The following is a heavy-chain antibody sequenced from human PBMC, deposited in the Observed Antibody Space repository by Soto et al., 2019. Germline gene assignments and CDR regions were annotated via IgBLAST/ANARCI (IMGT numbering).Heavy chain of an antibody. V-gene: IGHV4-59*08. D-gene: IGHD1-1*01. J-gene: IGHJ4*02. CDR3: ARRYGYSFDY. CDR2: IYYSGST. CDR1: GGSIISYY. Sequence: QVKLQESGPGLVKPSETLSLTCTVSGGSIISYYWSWIRQPPGKGLEWIGYIYYSGSTNYNPSLKSRVTISVDTSKNQFSLKLSSVTAADTAVYYCARRYGYSFDYWGQGTLVTVSS.